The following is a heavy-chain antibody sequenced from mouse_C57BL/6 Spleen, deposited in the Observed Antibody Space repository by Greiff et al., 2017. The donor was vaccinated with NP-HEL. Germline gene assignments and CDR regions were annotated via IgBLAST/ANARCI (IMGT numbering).Heavy chain of an antibody. CDR1: GYTFTSYW. J-gene: IGHJ2*01. V-gene: IGHV1-52*01. CDR2: IDPSDSET. Sequence: QVQLQQPGAELVRPGSSVKLSCKASGYTFTSYWMHWVKQRPIQGLEWIGNIDPSDSETHYNQKFKDKATLTVDKSSSTAYMQLSSLTSEDSAVYYCARSTDPADLYYFDYWGQGTTLTVSS. CDR3: ARSTDPADLYYFDY.